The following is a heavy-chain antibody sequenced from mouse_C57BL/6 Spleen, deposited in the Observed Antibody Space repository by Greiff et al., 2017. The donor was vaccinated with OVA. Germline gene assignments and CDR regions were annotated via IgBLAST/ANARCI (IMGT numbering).Heavy chain of an antibody. J-gene: IGHJ3*01. Sequence: VQLQQSGPELVKPGASVKISCKASGYAFSSSWMNWVKQRPGKGLEWIGRIYPGDGDTNYNGKFKGKATLTADKSSSTAYMQLSSLTSEDSAVYFCAPLDSSGYWFAYWGQGTLVTVSA. CDR3: APLDSSGYWFAY. D-gene: IGHD3-2*02. V-gene: IGHV1-82*01. CDR1: GYAFSSSW. CDR2: IYPGDGDT.